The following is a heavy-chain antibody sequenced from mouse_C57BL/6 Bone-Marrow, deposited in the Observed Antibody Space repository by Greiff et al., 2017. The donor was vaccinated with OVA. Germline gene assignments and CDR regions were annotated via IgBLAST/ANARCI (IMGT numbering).Heavy chain of an antibody. Sequence: VKLQQSGAELARPGASVKLSCKASGYTFTSYGISWVKQRTGQGLEWIGEIYPRSGNTYYNEKFKGKATLTADKSSSTAYMELRSLTSEDSAVYFCARTTTRRYFDVWGTGTTVTVSS. CDR3: ARTTTRRYFDV. CDR1: GYTFTSYG. J-gene: IGHJ1*03. CDR2: IYPRSGNT. V-gene: IGHV1-81*01. D-gene: IGHD1-1*01.